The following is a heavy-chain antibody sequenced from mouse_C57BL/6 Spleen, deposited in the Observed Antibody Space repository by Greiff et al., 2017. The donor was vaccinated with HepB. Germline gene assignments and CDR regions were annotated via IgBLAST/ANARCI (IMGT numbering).Heavy chain of an antibody. D-gene: IGHD1-1*01. CDR3: TTKGRYGSSPWFAY. J-gene: IGHJ3*01. V-gene: IGHV14-1*01. Sequence: VQLKQSGAELVRPGASVKLSCTASGFNIKDYYMHWVKQRPEQGLEWIGRIDPEDGDTEYAPKFQGKATMTADTSSNTAYLQLSSLTSEDTAVYYCTTKGRYGSSPWFAYWGQGTLVTVSA. CDR1: GFNIKDYY. CDR2: IDPEDGDT.